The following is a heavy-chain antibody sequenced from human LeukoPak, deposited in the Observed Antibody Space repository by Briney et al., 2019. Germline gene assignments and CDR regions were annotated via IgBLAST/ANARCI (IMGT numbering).Heavy chain of an antibody. CDR1: GFSLSAYA. V-gene: IGHV3-23*01. CDR2: ISGSGGNA. D-gene: IGHD3-16*01. J-gene: IGHJ4*02. Sequence: GGSLRLSCAASGFSLSAYAMSWVRQAPGKGLECVSTISGSGGNAYYADSVKGRFTISRDNSKNTLYMQFDSLRAEDTAVYFCAKDGLWGGGYFDSWGQGTLVTVSS. CDR3: AKDGLWGGGYFDS.